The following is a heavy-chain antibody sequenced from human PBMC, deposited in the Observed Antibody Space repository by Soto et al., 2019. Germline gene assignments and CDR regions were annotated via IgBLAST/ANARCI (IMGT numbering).Heavy chain of an antibody. V-gene: IGHV1-24*01. CDR2: FDPEDGET. CDR1: GYTRTELS. J-gene: IGHJ4*02. Sequence: ASVKVSCKVSGYTRTELSMHWVLQAPGKGLEWMGGFDPEDGETIYAQKFQGRVTMTEDTSTDTAYMELSSLRSEDTAVYYCATGPILNYYDSSGYHDYWGQGTLVTVSS. CDR3: ATGPILNYYDSSGYHDY. D-gene: IGHD3-22*01.